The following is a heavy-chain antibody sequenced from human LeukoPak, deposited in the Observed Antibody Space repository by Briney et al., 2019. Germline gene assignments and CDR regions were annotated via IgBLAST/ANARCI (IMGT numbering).Heavy chain of an antibody. Sequence: GGSLRLTCAASAFTFSSYAMHWVRQAPRKGLEWVAVISYDGSNKYYADSVKGRFTISRDNSKNTLYLQMHSLRPEDTAVYYCAKDKRIAAAGTDYFDYWGQGTLVTVSS. CDR3: AKDKRIAAAGTDYFDY. CDR1: AFTFSSYA. J-gene: IGHJ4*02. CDR2: ISYDGSNK. D-gene: IGHD6-13*01. V-gene: IGHV3-30*04.